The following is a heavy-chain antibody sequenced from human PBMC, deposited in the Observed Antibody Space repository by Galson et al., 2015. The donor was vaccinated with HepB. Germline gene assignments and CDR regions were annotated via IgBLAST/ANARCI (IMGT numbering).Heavy chain of an antibody. CDR1: GFTFSDYI. Sequence: SLRLSCAASGFTFSDYIMHWVRQTPEKGLEFLSAISSNGRTTYYTETVKGRFTISRDNFNNTLYLRMSSLRVEDTAVYYCLTVSGHYWGQGALVAVSS. D-gene: IGHD6-19*01. V-gene: IGHV3-64D*06. J-gene: IGHJ4*02. CDR2: ISSNGRTT. CDR3: LTVSGHY.